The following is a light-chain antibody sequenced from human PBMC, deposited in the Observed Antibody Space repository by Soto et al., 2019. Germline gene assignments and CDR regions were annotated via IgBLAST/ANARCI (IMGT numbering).Light chain of an antibody. J-gene: IGKJ1*01. CDR2: WAS. V-gene: IGKV4-1*01. CDR1: QSVFSRFRNKNY. Sequence: DIVMTQSPDSLTLSLGERATINCKSSQSVFSRFRNKNYLGWFQQKPGQTPRLLIYWASTRESGVSDRFSGSGSGTDFTLTIDSLQAEDVAVYYCQQYYTTPTWTFGQGTKVEF. CDR3: QQYYTTPTWT.